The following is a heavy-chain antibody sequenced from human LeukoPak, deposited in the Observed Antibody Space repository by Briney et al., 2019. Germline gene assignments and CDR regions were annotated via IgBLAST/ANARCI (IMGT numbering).Heavy chain of an antibody. D-gene: IGHD2-21*02. CDR3: ARGGFVVVTAIDY. CDR1: GFTFSHYA. V-gene: IGHV3-30*04. Sequence: GGSLRLSCAASGFTFSHYAMHWVRQAPGKGLEWVAVISYDGSNKYYADSVKGRFTISRDNSKNTVSLQMNSLRAEDTAVYYCARGGFVVVTAIDYWGQGTLVTVSS. CDR2: ISYDGSNK. J-gene: IGHJ4*02.